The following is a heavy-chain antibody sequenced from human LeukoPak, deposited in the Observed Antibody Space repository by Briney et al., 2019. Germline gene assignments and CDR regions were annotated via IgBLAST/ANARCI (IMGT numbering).Heavy chain of an antibody. Sequence: GASVKVSCKASGYTFTSYYMHWVRQAPGQGLEWMGIINPSGGSTSYAQKFQGRVTMTRDTSISTAYMELSRLRSDDTAVYYCARGVYYGSGSYYYYYYYMDVWGKGTTVTISS. CDR1: GYTFTSYY. CDR3: ARGVYYGSGSYYYYYYYMDV. V-gene: IGHV1-46*01. J-gene: IGHJ6*03. CDR2: INPSGGST. D-gene: IGHD3-10*01.